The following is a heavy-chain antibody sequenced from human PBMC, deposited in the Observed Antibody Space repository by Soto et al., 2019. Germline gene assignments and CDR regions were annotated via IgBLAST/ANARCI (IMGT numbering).Heavy chain of an antibody. CDR3: AIAHGPGWGAFDI. V-gene: IGHV4-30-2*01. D-gene: IGHD3-10*01. CDR1: GGSISSGGYS. J-gene: IGHJ3*02. CDR2: IYHSGST. Sequence: QLQLQESGSGLVKPSQTLSLTCAVSGGSISSGGYSWSWIRQPPGKGLEWIGYIYHSGSTYYNPSRKRRVTISVDRSKNQFSLKLSSVTAADTAVYYCAIAHGPGWGAFDIWGKGTMVTVSS.